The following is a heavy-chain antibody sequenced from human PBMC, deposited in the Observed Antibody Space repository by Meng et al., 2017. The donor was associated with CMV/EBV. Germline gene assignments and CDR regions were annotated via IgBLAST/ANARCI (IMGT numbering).Heavy chain of an antibody. J-gene: IGHJ4*02. Sequence: SVTVSCKASGFTFTSSAVQWVRQARGQRLEWIGWIVVGSGNINYAQKFQERVTITRDMSTSTAYMELSSLRSEDTAVYYCAAAPIWFGELLFTVDDYWGQGTLVTVSS. D-gene: IGHD3-10*01. V-gene: IGHV1-58*01. CDR3: AAAPIWFGELLFTVDDY. CDR1: GFTFTSSA. CDR2: IVVGSGNI.